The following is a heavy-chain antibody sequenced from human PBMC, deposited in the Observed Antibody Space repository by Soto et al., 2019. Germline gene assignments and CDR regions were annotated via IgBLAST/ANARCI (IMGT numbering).Heavy chain of an antibody. CDR3: PTVRCGSWYIQL. Sequence: QLQLQESGTGLVKLSETLSLTCYVSGGSISNSRYYWGWIRQPPGKGLEWIGNFDYSANTHSNPSFPWRVPLSGDTPSIPFSPLLTTVTASDTAVYYCPTVRCGSWYIQLSGRGTQV. CDR1: GGSISNSRYY. CDR2: FDYSANT. D-gene: IGHD2-21*01. J-gene: IGHJ2*01. V-gene: IGHV4-39*01.